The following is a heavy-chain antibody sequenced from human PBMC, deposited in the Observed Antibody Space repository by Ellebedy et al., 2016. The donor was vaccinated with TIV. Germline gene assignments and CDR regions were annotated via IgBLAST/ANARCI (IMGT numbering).Heavy chain of an antibody. CDR3: ARYCKSTTCSNWFDP. CDR2: ISAYNGNT. D-gene: IGHD2-2*01. J-gene: IGHJ5*02. CDR1: GYTFTNYG. Sequence: AASVKVSCKASGYTFTNYGISWVRQAPGQGLEWMGWISAYNGNTNYAQMLQGRVTMTTDTFTSTAYMELRSLRSDDTAVYYCARYCKSTTCSNWFDPWGQGTLVTVSS. V-gene: IGHV1-18*01.